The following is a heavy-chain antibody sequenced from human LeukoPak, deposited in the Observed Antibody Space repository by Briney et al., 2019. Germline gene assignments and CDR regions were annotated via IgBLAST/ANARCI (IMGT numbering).Heavy chain of an antibody. D-gene: IGHD3-22*01. CDR1: GFTFSSYA. J-gene: IGHJ6*02. CDR3: ARCYYDSSGYYPVDYYGMDV. V-gene: IGHV3-64*01. Sequence: GGSLRLSCAASGFTFSSYAMHWVRQAPGKGLEYGSAISSNGGSTYYANSVKGRFTISRDNSKNTLYLQMGSLRAEDMAVYYCARCYYDSSGYYPVDYYGMDVWGQGTTVTVSS. CDR2: ISSNGGST.